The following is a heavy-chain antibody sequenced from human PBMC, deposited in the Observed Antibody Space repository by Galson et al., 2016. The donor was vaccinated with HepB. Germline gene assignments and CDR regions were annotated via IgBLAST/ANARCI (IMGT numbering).Heavy chain of an antibody. D-gene: IGHD2-21*01. Sequence: SLRLSCAASEFTFSSYAMHWVRQAPGKGLEYVSSISSDGGGTYYADSVKGRFTISRDNSKNTLFLQMRSLRAEDTAVYYCVKREAGYCYGDWGQGTLVTVSS. CDR1: EFTFSSYA. V-gene: IGHV3-64D*06. CDR2: ISSDGGGT. J-gene: IGHJ1*01. CDR3: VKREAGYCYGD.